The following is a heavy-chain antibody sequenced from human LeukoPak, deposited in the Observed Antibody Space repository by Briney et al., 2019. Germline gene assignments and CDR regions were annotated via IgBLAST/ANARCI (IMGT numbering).Heavy chain of an antibody. CDR3: ARTRGSSGWYGDDY. CDR1: GGTFSSYA. J-gene: IGHJ4*02. CDR2: IIPILGIA. Sequence: SVKVTCKASGGTFSSYAISWVRQAPGQGLEWMGRIIPILGIANYAQKFQGRVTITADKSTSTAYMELSSLRSEDTAVYYCARTRGSSGWYGDDYWGQGTLVTVSS. V-gene: IGHV1-69*04. D-gene: IGHD6-19*01.